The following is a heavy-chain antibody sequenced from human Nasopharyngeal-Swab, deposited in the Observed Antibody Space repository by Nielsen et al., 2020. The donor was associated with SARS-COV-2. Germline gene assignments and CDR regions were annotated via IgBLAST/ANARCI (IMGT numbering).Heavy chain of an antibody. CDR1: GLTVSSTY. V-gene: IGHV3-53*01. D-gene: IGHD1-1*01. CDR2: NEIGGTT. CDR3: ANFNADISDGAGATLDY. J-gene: IGHJ4*02. Sequence: GESLKISCAVSGLTVSSTYMSWVRQAPGKGLEWGSVNEIGGTTHYADTVKGRFSISRDSSTNTLYLQMNNVRAEDTAVYYCANFNADISDGAGATLDYWGQGALVTVSS.